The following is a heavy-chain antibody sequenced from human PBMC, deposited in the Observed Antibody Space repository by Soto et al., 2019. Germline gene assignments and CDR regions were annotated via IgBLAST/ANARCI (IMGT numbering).Heavy chain of an antibody. CDR3: AAGGGLPRYY. CDR2: IYHSGST. CDR1: GGSISSGGYS. J-gene: IGHJ4*02. Sequence: QLQLQESGSGLVKPSQTLSLTCAVSGGSISSGGYSWSWIRQPPGKGLEWIGYIYHSGSTYYNPSRKGRVTISVDRPKNKFSLKLSSVTAADTAVYYCAAGGGLPRYYWGQGTLVTVSS. D-gene: IGHD1-26*01. V-gene: IGHV4-30-2*01.